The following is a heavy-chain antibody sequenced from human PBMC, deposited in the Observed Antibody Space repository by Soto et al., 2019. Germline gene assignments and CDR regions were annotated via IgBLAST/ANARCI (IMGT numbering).Heavy chain of an antibody. CDR2: IKEDGSEI. J-gene: IGHJ4*02. CDR3: ARQLWWWGY. D-gene: IGHD2-21*01. CDR1: GFTFSNYW. Sequence: EVQLVESGGGLVQPGGSLRLSCAASGFTFSNYWMSWVRQAPGKGLEWVASIKEDGSEIYYVDSVKGRFTISRDNAKNSLYLQMNSLRADDTAVYYCARQLWWWGYWGQGTLVTVSS. V-gene: IGHV3-7*04.